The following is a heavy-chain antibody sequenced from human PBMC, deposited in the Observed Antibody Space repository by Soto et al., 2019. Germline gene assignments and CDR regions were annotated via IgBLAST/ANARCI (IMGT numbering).Heavy chain of an antibody. CDR3: ARARSQWLVPGRWFDP. D-gene: IGHD6-19*01. CDR2: MNPNSGNT. Sequence: QVQLVQSGAEVKKPGASVKVSCKASGYTFTSYDINWVRQATGQGLEWMGWMNPNSGNTGYAQKFQGRVTMTRNTSISTAYMELSSLGSEDTAVYYCARARSQWLVPGRWFDPWGQGTLVTVSS. V-gene: IGHV1-8*01. J-gene: IGHJ5*02. CDR1: GYTFTSYD.